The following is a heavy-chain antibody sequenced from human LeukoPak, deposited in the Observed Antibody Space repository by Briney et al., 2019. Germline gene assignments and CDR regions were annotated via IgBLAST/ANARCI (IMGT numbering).Heavy chain of an antibody. D-gene: IGHD3-22*01. V-gene: IGHV1-46*01. CDR2: INPSGGST. CDR1: GYTFTSYY. J-gene: IGHJ3*02. CDR3: ARDHYYDSSGFGAFDI. Sequence: ASVKVSCKASGYTFTSYYMHWVRQAPGQGLEWMGIINPSGGSTSYAQKFQGRVTMTRDMSTSTVYMELSSLRSEDTAVYYCARDHYYDSSGFGAFDIWGQGTMVIVSS.